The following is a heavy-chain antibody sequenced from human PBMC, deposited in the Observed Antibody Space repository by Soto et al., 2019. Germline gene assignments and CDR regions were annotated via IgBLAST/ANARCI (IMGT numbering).Heavy chain of an antibody. CDR2: IIPMYGKA. J-gene: IGHJ5*02. CDR3: ARDLGGCGAGSCRHNWFDP. D-gene: IGHD2-15*01. Sequence: SVKVSCKASGGTFSSYAISWVRQAPGQGLEWMGGIIPMYGKANYAQNFQDRVTITADESTSTAYMELNSQRSEDTAVYYCARDLGGCGAGSCRHNWFDPWGQGTLVTVSS. V-gene: IGHV1-69*13. CDR1: GGTFSSYA.